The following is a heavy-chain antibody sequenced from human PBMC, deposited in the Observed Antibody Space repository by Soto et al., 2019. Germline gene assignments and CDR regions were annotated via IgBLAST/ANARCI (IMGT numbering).Heavy chain of an antibody. CDR2: ISAYNGNT. CDR1: GYTFTSYG. CDR3: ARDVNSSGWYYFDY. V-gene: IGHV1-18*04. Sequence: GASVKVSCKASGYTFTSYGISWVRQAPGQGLEWMGWISAYNGNTNYAQKLQGRVTMTTDTSTSTAYMELRSLRSDDTAVYYCARDVNSSGWYYFDYWGQGTLVTVSS. J-gene: IGHJ4*02. D-gene: IGHD6-19*01.